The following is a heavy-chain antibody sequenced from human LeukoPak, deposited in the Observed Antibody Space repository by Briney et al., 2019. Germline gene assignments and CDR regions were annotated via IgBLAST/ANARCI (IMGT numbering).Heavy chain of an antibody. CDR2: IFYSGST. D-gene: IGHD6-19*01. CDR3: ARVKRQWLFSRTFPNWFDP. J-gene: IGHJ5*02. Sequence: SETLSLTCTVSGGSISTSSYYWGWVRQPPGKGLEWIGNIFYSGSTYYSPSLKSRVTVSVDTSKNQFSLKLSSVTAADTAVYYCARVKRQWLFSRTFPNWFDPWGQGTLVTVSS. CDR1: GGSISTSSYY. V-gene: IGHV4-39*07.